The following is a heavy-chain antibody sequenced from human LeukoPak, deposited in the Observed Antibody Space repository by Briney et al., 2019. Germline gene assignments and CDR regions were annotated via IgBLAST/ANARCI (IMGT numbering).Heavy chain of an antibody. J-gene: IGHJ4*02. Sequence: GGSLRLSCAASGFTFSSYEMNWVRQAPGKGLEWVSYISSSGSTIYYADSVKGRFTISRDNAKNSLYLQMNSLRAEDTAVYYCARAAELLWFGELSHLDYWGQGTLVTVSS. CDR3: ARAAELLWFGELSHLDY. V-gene: IGHV3-48*03. D-gene: IGHD3-10*01. CDR2: ISSSGSTI. CDR1: GFTFSSYE.